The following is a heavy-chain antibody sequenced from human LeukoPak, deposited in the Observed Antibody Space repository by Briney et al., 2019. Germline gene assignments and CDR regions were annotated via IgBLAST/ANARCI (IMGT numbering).Heavy chain of an antibody. D-gene: IGHD1-1*01. Sequence: GGSLRLSCAASGFTFSDYYMSGIRQAPGKGLEWVSYISSSGSTIYYADSVKGRFTISRDNAKNSLYLQMNSLRAEDTAVYYCARAKLERRFYFDYWGQGTLVTVSS. CDR2: ISSSGSTI. CDR3: ARAKLERRFYFDY. J-gene: IGHJ4*02. CDR1: GFTFSDYY. V-gene: IGHV3-11*04.